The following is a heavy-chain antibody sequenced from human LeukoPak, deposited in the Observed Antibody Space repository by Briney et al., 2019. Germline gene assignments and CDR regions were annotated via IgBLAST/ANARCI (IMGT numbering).Heavy chain of an antibody. Sequence: PGRSLRLSCAASGFTFSSYAMHWVRQAPGKGLEWVANIKQDGSEKYYVDSVKGRFTISRDNSKNTLYLQMNSLRAEDTAVYYCANTRYYYDSSGYYRYDYWGQGTLVTVSS. D-gene: IGHD3-22*01. J-gene: IGHJ4*02. V-gene: IGHV3-7*03. CDR2: IKQDGSEK. CDR1: GFTFSSYA. CDR3: ANTRYYYDSSGYYRYDY.